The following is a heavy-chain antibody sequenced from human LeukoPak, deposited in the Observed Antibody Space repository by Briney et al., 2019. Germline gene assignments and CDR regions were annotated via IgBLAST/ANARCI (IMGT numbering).Heavy chain of an antibody. CDR2: IHNSGNT. V-gene: IGHV4-59*01. CDR3: AREGTTGRNLNWFDS. J-gene: IGHJ5*01. Sequence: SETLSLTCTVSGGSISSYYWSWIRQPPGKGLEWIGHIHNSGNTNSNPSLKSRVPLSVDTSKNQYSPKLSSVTAADTAVYYCAREGTTGRNLNWFDSGGQGTLVSVSS. CDR1: GGSISSYY. D-gene: IGHD1-1*01.